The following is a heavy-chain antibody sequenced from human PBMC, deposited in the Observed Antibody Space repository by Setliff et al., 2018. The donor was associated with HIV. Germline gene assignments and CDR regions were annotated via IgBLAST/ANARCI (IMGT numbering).Heavy chain of an antibody. CDR3: ARGPLYGYDRGYFDY. CDR2: IIPIARAP. J-gene: IGHJ4*02. CDR1: GGIFNTYG. Sequence: GASVKVSCKASGGIFNTYGMNWVRQAPGQGLEWMGGIIPIARAPNYAQKFQDRVTITADASTTTVYMEVRSLKSEDTALYYRARGPLYGYDRGYFDYWGQGTLVTVSS. D-gene: IGHD5-12*01. V-gene: IGHV1-69*13.